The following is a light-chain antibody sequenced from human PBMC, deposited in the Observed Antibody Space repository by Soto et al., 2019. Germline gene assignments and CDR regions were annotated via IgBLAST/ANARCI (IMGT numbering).Light chain of an antibody. CDR3: XKYNSAPRT. J-gene: IGKJ1*01. CDR1: QGISNY. V-gene: IGKV1-27*01. CDR2: AAS. Sequence: DIQMTQSPSSLSASVGDRVTITCRASQGISNYLAWYQQKPGKIPKLLIYAASTLQSGVPSRFSGSGSGTXXXXXXXXLQPXDVXXXXXXKYNSAPRTFGQGTKVEIK.